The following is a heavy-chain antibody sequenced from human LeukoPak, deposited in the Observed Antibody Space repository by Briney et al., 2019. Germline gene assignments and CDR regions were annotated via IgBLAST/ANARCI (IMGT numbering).Heavy chain of an antibody. Sequence: ASVKVSCKASGYTFTGYYMHWVRQAPGQGLEWMGWINPNSGGTNYAQKFQGRVTMTRDTSISTAYMELSRLRSDDTAVYYCASDNYYDSSGYYCPLSTLGYWGQGTLVTVSS. J-gene: IGHJ4*02. CDR2: INPNSGGT. D-gene: IGHD3-22*01. V-gene: IGHV1-2*02. CDR3: ASDNYYDSSGYYCPLSTLGY. CDR1: GYTFTGYY.